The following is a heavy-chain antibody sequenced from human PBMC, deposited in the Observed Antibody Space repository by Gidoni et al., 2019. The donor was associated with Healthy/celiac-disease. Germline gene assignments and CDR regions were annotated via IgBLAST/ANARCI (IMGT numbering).Heavy chain of an antibody. CDR2: ISSSGSTI. J-gene: IGHJ4*02. CDR1: GFTFSSYE. D-gene: IGHD2-8*01. Sequence: EVQLVESGGGLVQPGGSLRLSCAASGFTFSSYEMNWVRQAPGKGLEWVSYISSSGSTIYYADSVKGRFTISRDNAKNSLYLQMNSLRAEDTAVYYCARDCTNGVCYRGFDYWGQGTLVTVSS. V-gene: IGHV3-48*03. CDR3: ARDCTNGVCYRGFDY.